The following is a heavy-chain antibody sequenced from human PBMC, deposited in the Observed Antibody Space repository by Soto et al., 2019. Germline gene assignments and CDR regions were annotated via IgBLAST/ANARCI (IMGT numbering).Heavy chain of an antibody. Sequence: ASVKVSCAASGFTFSSYSMNWVRQAPGKGLEWVSSISSSSSYIYYADSVKGRFTISRDNAKNSLYLQMNSLRAEDTAVYYCARASYCGGDCYTEYFQHWGQGTLVTVSS. CDR1: GFTFSSYS. D-gene: IGHD2-21*02. V-gene: IGHV3-21*01. J-gene: IGHJ1*01. CDR2: ISSSSSYI. CDR3: ARASYCGGDCYTEYFQH.